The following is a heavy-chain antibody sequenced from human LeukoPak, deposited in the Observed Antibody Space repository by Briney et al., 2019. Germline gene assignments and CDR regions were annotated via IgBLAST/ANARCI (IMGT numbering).Heavy chain of an antibody. V-gene: IGHV4-61*01. CDR3: WYCSGVSPWDY. Sequence: SETLSLTCTVSGVSVSSASYYWPWIRQPPGKGLEWIGFIYYSGSTNYNPSLKSRVTISVDTSKNQFSLKLTSVTAADAAVYYCWYCSGVSPWDYWGQGTLVTVSS. CDR2: IYYSGST. J-gene: IGHJ4*02. D-gene: IGHD2-15*01. CDR1: GVSVSSASYY.